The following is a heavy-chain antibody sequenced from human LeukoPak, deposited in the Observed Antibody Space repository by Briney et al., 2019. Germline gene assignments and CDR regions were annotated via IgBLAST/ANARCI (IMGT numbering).Heavy chain of an antibody. Sequence: GGSLRLSCVASGFTFSSYEMNWVRQAPGKGLEWVSYISASGRSIYYADSVKGRFTISRDIARNSLYLQMNSLRAEDTAFYYCARRAGAYSHPYDYWGQGTLVTVSS. V-gene: IGHV3-48*03. CDR1: GFTFSSYE. CDR3: ARRAGAYSHPYDY. J-gene: IGHJ4*02. CDR2: ISASGRSI. D-gene: IGHD4/OR15-4a*01.